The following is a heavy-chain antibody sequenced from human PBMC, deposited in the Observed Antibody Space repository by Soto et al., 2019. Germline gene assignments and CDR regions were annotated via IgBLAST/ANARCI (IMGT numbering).Heavy chain of an antibody. CDR2: VNPNSGNT. V-gene: IGHV1-8*01. CDR3: ARGHPGDCSGGSCPFFDY. Sequence: GASVKVSCKASGYTFTSFDINWVRQATGRGLEWMGWVNPNSGNTGYAQKFQGRVTMTRNTSISTAYMELSSLRSDDTAVYYCARGHPGDCSGGSCPFFDYWGQGTLVTVSS. CDR1: GYTFTSFD. D-gene: IGHD2-15*01. J-gene: IGHJ4*02.